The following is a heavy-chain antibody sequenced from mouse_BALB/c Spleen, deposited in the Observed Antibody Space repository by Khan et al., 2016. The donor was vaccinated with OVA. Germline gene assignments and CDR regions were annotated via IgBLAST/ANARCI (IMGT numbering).Heavy chain of an antibody. D-gene: IGHD1-1*01. Sequence: VQLKESGPGLVPPSQSLSIPCTASGFSLTSYGVSWVRQPPGKGLEWLGEIWGDGSTNYHSALISRLSTSKDNSKSQVSLKLNSRQPDDTATYYCANLLRSGWGQGTSVTVSS. V-gene: IGHV2-3*01. CDR3: ANLLRSG. CDR2: IWGDGST. J-gene: IGHJ4*01. CDR1: GFSLTSYG.